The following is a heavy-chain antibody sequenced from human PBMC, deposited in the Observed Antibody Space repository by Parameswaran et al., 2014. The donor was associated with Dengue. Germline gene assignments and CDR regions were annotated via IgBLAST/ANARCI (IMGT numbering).Heavy chain of an antibody. V-gene: IGHV4-59*01. CDR2: IYHTGIT. Sequence: RWIRQPPGKGLEWIGNIYHTGITNFNPSLKSRVTLSVDTSKNQFSLKLSSVTVADTAVYYCARAQWDYDILTGNFTPHVFDIWGQGIMVTVSS. CDR3: ARAQWDYDILTGNFTPHVFDI. J-gene: IGHJ3*02. D-gene: IGHD3-9*01.